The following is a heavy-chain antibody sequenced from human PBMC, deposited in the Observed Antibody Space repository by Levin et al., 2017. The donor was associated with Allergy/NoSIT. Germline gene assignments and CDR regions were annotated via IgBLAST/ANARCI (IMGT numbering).Heavy chain of an antibody. Sequence: SETLSLTCTVSGGSVSSGSYYWSWIRQPPGKGLEWIGYIYYSGSTNYNPSLKSRVTISVDTSKNQVSLKLSSVTAADTAVYYCARVLPNYYDSSGYRDAFDIWGQGTMVTVSS. D-gene: IGHD3-22*01. J-gene: IGHJ3*02. V-gene: IGHV4-61*01. CDR2: IYYSGST. CDR3: ARVLPNYYDSSGYRDAFDI. CDR1: GGSVSSGSYY.